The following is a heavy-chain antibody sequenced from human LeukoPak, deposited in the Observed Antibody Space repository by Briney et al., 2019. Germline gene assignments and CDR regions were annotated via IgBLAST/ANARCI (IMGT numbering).Heavy chain of an antibody. CDR3: ARGSYTGFDLYFDY. V-gene: IGHV3-48*03. CDR1: GISISTQE. J-gene: IGHJ4*02. Sequence: AGTLSLSCATSGISISTQEMTWVRQAPGKGLEWMSYISSNSRTIYYADSVKGRFTISRDNTRNSVFLQFNSLRVEDTGFYYCARGSYTGFDLYFDYWGEGTLVSVSS. CDR2: ISSNSRTI. D-gene: IGHD5-12*01.